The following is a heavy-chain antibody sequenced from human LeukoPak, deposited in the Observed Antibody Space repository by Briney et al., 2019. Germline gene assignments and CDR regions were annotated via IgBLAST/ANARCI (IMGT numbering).Heavy chain of an antibody. Sequence: GESLKISCKGSGYSFSTYWIGWVRQMPGKGLEWMGIIYPGDSDTRYSPSFQGQVTISADKSISTAYLQWSSLKASDTAMYYCGGRDNLTSYNWFDPLGQGTLVTVSS. CDR3: GGRDNLTSYNWFDP. CDR2: IYPGDSDT. D-gene: IGHD3-9*01. CDR1: GYSFSTYW. V-gene: IGHV5-51*01. J-gene: IGHJ5*02.